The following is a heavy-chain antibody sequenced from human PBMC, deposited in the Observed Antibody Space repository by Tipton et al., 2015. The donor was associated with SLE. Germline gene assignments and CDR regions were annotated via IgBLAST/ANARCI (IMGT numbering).Heavy chain of an antibody. CDR1: DDSIFTYY. CDR3: AGHRLSLYSSGRGSSGVTV. D-gene: IGHD2-21*01. Sequence: TLSLTCTVSDDSIFTYYWSWIRQTPGKGLEWIGEITQSGTTNYSPSLKSRLTISTDTSKRQISLRLTSMTAADTAVYYCAGHRLSLYSSGRGSSGVTVWGRGTTVTVSS. J-gene: IGHJ6*02. CDR2: ITQSGTT. V-gene: IGHV4-34*01.